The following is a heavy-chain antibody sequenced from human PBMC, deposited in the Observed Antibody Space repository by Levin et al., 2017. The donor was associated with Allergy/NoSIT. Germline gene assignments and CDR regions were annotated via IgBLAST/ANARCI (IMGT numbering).Heavy chain of an antibody. CDR3: ARHEGIAVAGPDAFDI. CDR1: GYSFTSYW. V-gene: IGHV5-51*01. Sequence: GESLKISCKGSGYSFTSYWIGWVRQMPGKGLEWMGIIYPGDSDTRYSPSFQGQVTISADKSISTAYLQWSSLKASDTAMYYCARHEGIAVAGPDAFDIWGQGTMVTVSS. CDR2: IYPGDSDT. J-gene: IGHJ3*02. D-gene: IGHD6-19*01.